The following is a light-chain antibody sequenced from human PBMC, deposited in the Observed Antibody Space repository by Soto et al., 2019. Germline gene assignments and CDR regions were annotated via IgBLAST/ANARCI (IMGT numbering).Light chain of an antibody. Sequence: QSVLTQPASVSGSPGQSITISCTGTSSDVGGYNYVAWYQQHPGKAPKLIIYDVTNRPSGVSSRFSGSKSGNTASLTISGLQAADEADYHCSSYTSSSTPYVFGTGTKLTVL. V-gene: IGLV2-14*03. CDR1: SSDVGGYNY. J-gene: IGLJ1*01. CDR2: DVT. CDR3: SSYTSSSTPYV.